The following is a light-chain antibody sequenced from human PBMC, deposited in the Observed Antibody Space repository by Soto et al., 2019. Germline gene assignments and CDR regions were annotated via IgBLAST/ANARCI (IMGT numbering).Light chain of an antibody. J-gene: IGKJ1*01. CDR2: DAS. Sequence: EIVWTQSPATLSLSPGERYTLSCRASENVYGNVAWYQQTPGQAPSLLIYDASTRATDIPARFSGSGSGTEFTLTISSLQSADCAIYFCQHGRSVGQGTKVEIK. CDR1: ENVYGN. V-gene: IGKV3-15*01. CDR3: QHGRS.